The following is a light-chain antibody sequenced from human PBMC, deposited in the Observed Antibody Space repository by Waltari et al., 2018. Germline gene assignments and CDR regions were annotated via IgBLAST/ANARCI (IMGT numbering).Light chain of an antibody. J-gene: IGKJ2*01. Sequence: DIVMTQSPDSLAVSLGERATINCKSSQRVLYSPNNKNYLAWYQQKPGQPPKLLIYWASTRESGVPDRFSGSGSGTDVTLTISSLQAEDVAVYYCQQYYSTPYTFGQGTKLEIK. V-gene: IGKV4-1*01. CDR2: WAS. CDR1: QRVLYSPNNKNY. CDR3: QQYYSTPYT.